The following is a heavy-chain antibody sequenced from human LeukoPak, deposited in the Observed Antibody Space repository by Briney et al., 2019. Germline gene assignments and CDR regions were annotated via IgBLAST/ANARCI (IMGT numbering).Heavy chain of an antibody. CDR2: IANSGGTI. V-gene: IGHV3-48*03. D-gene: IGHD4/OR15-4a*01. J-gene: IGHJ4*02. CDR3: ARETRGAFDY. Sequence: GGSLRLSCVASGFTLRSYQMHWVRQAPGKGLEWVSYIANSGGTILYADPVKGRFTISRDDAKNSLYLQMNTLRVEDTAIYYCARETRGAFDYWGQGTLVTVSS. CDR1: GFTLRSYQ.